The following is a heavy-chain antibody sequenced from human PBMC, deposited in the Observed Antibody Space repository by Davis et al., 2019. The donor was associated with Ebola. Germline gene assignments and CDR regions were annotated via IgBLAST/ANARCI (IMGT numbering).Heavy chain of an antibody. Sequence: MPSETLSLTCTVSGGSISSYYWSWIRQPPGKGLEWIGYIYYSGSTNYNPSLKSRVTISVDTSKNQFSLKLSSVTAADTAVYCCARQGRYSYGYYYYYGMDVWGQGTTVTVSS. D-gene: IGHD5-18*01. J-gene: IGHJ6*02. CDR3: ARQGRYSYGYYYYYGMDV. V-gene: IGHV4-59*08. CDR2: IYYSGST. CDR1: GGSISSYY.